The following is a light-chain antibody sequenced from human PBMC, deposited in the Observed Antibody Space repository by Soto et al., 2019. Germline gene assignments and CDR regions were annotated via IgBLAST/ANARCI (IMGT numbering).Light chain of an antibody. CDR3: LLFYAGAWV. CDR1: TGAVTSGYY. V-gene: IGLV7-43*01. J-gene: IGLJ3*02. CDR2: STS. Sequence: QTVVTQEPSLTVSPGGTVTLTCASTTGAVTSGYYPNWFQQKPGQTPRVLIYSTSNRHFWTPARFSGSLLGGKAALTLSGVQPEDEADYYCLLFYAGAWVFGGGTQLTVL.